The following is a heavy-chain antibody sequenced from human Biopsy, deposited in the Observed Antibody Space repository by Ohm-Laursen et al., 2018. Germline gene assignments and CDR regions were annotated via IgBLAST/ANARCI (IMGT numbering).Heavy chain of an antibody. CDR3: ARGPRGQVVITTAVLYFDY. V-gene: IGHV1-46*01. D-gene: IGHD3-22*01. CDR2: INPNNDTT. J-gene: IGHJ4*02. CDR1: GYTFTSYY. Sequence: ASVTVSCKLSGYTFTSYYLHWVRQAPGQGLEWMGRINPNNDTTAYAQMFQGRITMTKDTSTNTVYMDLSSLTFDDSAVYYCARGPRGQVVITTAVLYFDYWGQGNLVTVSS.